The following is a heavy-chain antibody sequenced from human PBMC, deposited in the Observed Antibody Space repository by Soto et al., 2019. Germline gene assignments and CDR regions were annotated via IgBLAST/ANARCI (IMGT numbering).Heavy chain of an antibody. CDR2: ISPMLGVR. CDR3: TIGSWSGEVFDI. CDR1: GGTFNTYS. D-gene: IGHD2-21*01. J-gene: IGHJ3*02. V-gene: IGHV1-69*02. Sequence: QVQLVQSGAEVKKPGSSVKVSCKDSGGTFNTYSMFWVRQAPGQGLEWMGRISPMLGVRNYAQRFQDRVTTTADKSTATVQMELSSLRSEDTARYYCTIGSWSGEVFDIWGQGTMVTVSS.